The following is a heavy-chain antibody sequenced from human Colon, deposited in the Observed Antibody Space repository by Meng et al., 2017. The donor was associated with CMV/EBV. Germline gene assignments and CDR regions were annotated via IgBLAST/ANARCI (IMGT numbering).Heavy chain of an antibody. J-gene: IGHJ5*02. CDR2: INWNGGST. D-gene: IGHD6-13*01. CDR1: GFTFDDYG. CDR3: ARDGIAAAASYGALFDP. Sequence: GGSLRLSCAASGFTFDDYGMSWVRQAPGKGLEWVSGINWNGGSTGYADSVKGRFTISSDNAKNSLYLQINSLRAEGTAVYPGARDGIAAAASYGALFDPWGQGTLVTVSS. V-gene: IGHV3-20*01.